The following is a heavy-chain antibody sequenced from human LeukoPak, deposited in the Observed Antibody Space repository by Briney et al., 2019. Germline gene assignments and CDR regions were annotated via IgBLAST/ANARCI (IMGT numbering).Heavy chain of an antibody. J-gene: IGHJ5*01. CDR1: GFTLSSYW. CDR2: IKGDGSHT. V-gene: IGHV3-74*01. D-gene: IGHD3-9*01. Sequence: GGSLRLSCVASGFTLSSYWMHWVRQAPGKGLVWVSRIKGDGSHTIYADSVKGRFTISRDNAKNTLYLQMKSLRAEDTAVYYCVRDWDHFDFDSWGLGTLVTVSS. CDR3: VRDWDHFDFDS.